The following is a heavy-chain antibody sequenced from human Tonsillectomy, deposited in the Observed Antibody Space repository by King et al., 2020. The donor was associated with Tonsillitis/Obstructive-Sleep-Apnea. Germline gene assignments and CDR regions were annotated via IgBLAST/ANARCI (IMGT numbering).Heavy chain of an antibody. V-gene: IGHV3-64D*06. D-gene: IGHD6-13*01. CDR3: VKGSAGEYYYYYMDV. CDR1: GFTFSSYA. J-gene: IGHJ6*03. CDR2: ISGNGGSA. Sequence: VQLVESGGGLVQPGGSLRLSCLASGFTFSSYAMHWVRQAPGKGLDYVSGISGNGGSAYSADSVKGRFTISRDNSKNTLYLHMSGLRVEDTAVYYCVKGSAGEYYYYYMDVWGKGTTVTVSS.